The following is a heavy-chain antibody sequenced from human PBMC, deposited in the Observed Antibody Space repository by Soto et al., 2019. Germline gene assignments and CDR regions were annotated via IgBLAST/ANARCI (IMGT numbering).Heavy chain of an antibody. D-gene: IGHD3-10*01. CDR3: AHIPNYYPYDWFDP. CDR1: GFSLTTRGVG. V-gene: IGHV2-5*02. CDR2: IYWDDDK. Sequence: QITLKESGPTLVKPTQTLTLTCTFSGFSLTTRGVGVGWIRQPPGKALECLALIYWDDDKRYSPSLQSRLSITEDTSKNQVVLTMTNVDPVDTATYYCAHIPNYYPYDWFDPWGQGTLVSVSS. J-gene: IGHJ5*02.